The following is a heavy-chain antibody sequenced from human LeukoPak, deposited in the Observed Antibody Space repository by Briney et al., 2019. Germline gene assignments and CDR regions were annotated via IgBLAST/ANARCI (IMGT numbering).Heavy chain of an antibody. CDR2: INPNSGDT. CDR1: GYTFTGYY. CDR3: ARDVRTVVNNFDY. V-gene: IGHV1-2*02. Sequence: ASVKVSCKASGYTFTGYYMHWVRQAPGQGLEWMGWINPNSGDTNFAQKFQGRVTMTRDTSISTAYMELSNLRSDDTAVYYCARDVRTVVNNFDYWGQGTLVTVSS. J-gene: IGHJ4*02. D-gene: IGHD4-23*01.